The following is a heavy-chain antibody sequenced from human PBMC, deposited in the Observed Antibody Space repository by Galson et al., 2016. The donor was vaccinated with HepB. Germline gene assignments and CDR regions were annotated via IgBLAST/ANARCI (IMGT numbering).Heavy chain of an antibody. CDR3: ARRITIFGVGNWFDP. V-gene: IGHV3-33*01. CDR1: GFTFSSYG. J-gene: IGHJ5*02. D-gene: IGHD3-3*01. CDR2: IWYDGSNK. Sequence: SLRLSCAASGFTFSSYGMHWVRQAPGKGLEWVAVIWYDGSNKNYADSVRGRFTISRDNSKNTLYLQMNSLRAEDTAVYYCARRITIFGVGNWFDPWGQGTLVTFAS.